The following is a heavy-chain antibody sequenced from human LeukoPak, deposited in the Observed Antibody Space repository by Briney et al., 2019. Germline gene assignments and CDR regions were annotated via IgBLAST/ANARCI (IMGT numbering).Heavy chain of an antibody. CDR1: GFNFKTYS. J-gene: IGHJ4*02. CDR3: AREDRFGATCYLDY. CDR2: ITYDGSDK. Sequence: GRSLRLSCAASGFNFKTYSMHWVRQAPGKGLEWLAVITYDGSDKYYADSVKGRLTISRDNSKKTLYLQMDNLMGEDTAVYYCAREDRFGATCYLDYWGQGTLVTVSS. D-gene: IGHD4/OR15-4a*01. V-gene: IGHV3-30*04.